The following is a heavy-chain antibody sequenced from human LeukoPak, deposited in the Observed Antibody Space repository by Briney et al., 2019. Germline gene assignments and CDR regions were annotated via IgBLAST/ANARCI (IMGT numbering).Heavy chain of an antibody. V-gene: IGHV4-30-4*01. CDR2: IYYSGST. Sequence: PSQTLSLTCTVSGGSISSGDYYWSWIRQPPGKGLEWIGYIYYSGSTYYNPSLKSRVTISVDTSKNQFSLKLSSVTAADTAVCYCARVNTSIVVVVAAMGYFDYWGQGTLVTVSS. J-gene: IGHJ4*02. CDR1: GGSISSGDYY. CDR3: ARVNTSIVVVVAAMGYFDY. D-gene: IGHD2-15*01.